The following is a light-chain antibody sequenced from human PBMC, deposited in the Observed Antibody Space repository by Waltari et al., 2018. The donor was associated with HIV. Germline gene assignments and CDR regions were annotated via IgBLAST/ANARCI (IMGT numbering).Light chain of an antibody. J-gene: IGLJ2*01. V-gene: IGLV3-21*02. CDR1: NIGTKT. CDR2: DDS. CDR3: QVWDDSSDHVI. Sequence: SYVLTQPPSVSVAPGQTARITCGGYNIGTKTVHWYQQKPGQAPVVVVYDDSLRPSGIPERISGSNPGNTATLTISGVEAGDEADYYCQVWDDSSDHVIFGGGTKLTVL.